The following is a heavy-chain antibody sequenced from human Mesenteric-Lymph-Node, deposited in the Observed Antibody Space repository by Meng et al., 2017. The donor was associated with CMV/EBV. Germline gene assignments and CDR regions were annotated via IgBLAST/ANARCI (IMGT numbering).Heavy chain of an antibody. CDR2: IYSDGNT. Sequence: ETLSLTCAASGFTVPSNYMNWVRQAPGKGLEWVSVIYSDGNTDYADSVKGRFTISRDNSKNTLYLQMNSLRADDTAVYYCARGGISGFDYWGQGTLVTVSS. J-gene: IGHJ4*02. D-gene: IGHD3-10*01. V-gene: IGHV3-53*01. CDR3: ARGGISGFDY. CDR1: GFTVPSNY.